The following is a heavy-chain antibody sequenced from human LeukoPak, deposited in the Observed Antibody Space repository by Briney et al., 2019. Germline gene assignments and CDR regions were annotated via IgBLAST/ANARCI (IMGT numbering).Heavy chain of an antibody. D-gene: IGHD2-2*01. CDR2: ISSSSSYI. Sequence: GGSLRLSCAASGFTSSSYSMNCVRQAPGKGLEWVSSISSSSSYIYYADSVKGRFTISRDNAKNSLYLQMNSLRAEDTAVYYCARGGRGDQLPGSGGQGTLVTVSS. J-gene: IGHJ4*02. V-gene: IGHV3-21*01. CDR3: ARGGRGDQLPGS. CDR1: GFTSSSYS.